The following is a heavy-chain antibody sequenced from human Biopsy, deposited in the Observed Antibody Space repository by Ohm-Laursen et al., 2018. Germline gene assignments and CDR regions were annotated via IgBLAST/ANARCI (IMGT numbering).Heavy chain of an antibody. J-gene: IGHJ5*02. D-gene: IGHD4-11*01. CDR3: TREADYKFVSEPPGDL. Sequence: EASVKVSCKASGFTFTLFFIHWIRQAPGQGLVWMGVVKAGVGTKRYAHEFQGRVTMTRDTFTNTAYVELSSLTYEDTATYYCTREADYKFVSEPPGDLWGQGTPVTVSS. CDR1: GFTFTLFF. V-gene: IGHV1-46*01. CDR2: VKAGVGTK.